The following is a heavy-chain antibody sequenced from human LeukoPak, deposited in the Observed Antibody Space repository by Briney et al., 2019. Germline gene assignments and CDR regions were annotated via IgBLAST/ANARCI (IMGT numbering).Heavy chain of an antibody. J-gene: IGHJ4*02. CDR2: ISGSGGST. Sequence: GGSLRLSCAASGFTFSSYAMSWVRQAPGKGLEWVSAISGSGGSTYYADSVKGRFTISRDNSKNTLYLQMNSLRAEDTAVYYCAKGGCSSTSCFSDYWGQGTLVSVSS. CDR1: GFTFSSYA. CDR3: AKGGCSSTSCFSDY. V-gene: IGHV3-23*01. D-gene: IGHD2-2*01.